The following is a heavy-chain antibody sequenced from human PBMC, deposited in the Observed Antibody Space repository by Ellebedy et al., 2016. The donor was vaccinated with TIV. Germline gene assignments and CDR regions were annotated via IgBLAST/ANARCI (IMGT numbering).Heavy chain of an antibody. CDR2: ISSSSSSI. CDR1: GFTFSIYS. CDR3: ARDPHDYDSSGS. J-gene: IGHJ4*02. V-gene: IGHV3-48*02. D-gene: IGHD3-22*01. Sequence: PGGSLRLSCAASGFTFSIYSMNWVRQAPGKGLEWISYISSSSSSIYYADSVKGRFTISRDNAKNSLYLQMNSLRDEDTAVYYCARDPHDYDSSGSWGQGTLVTVSS.